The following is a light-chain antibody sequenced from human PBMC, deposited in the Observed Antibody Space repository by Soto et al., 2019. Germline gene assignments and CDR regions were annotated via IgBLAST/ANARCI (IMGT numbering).Light chain of an antibody. Sequence: EIVLTQSPGTLSLSPGERATISCRASQSVSSSYLAWYQQKPGQAPRLLIYGASSRATGIPDRFSGSGSGTDFTLTFSRLEPEDFAVYYCQQYGSSRTFGQGTKVEIK. CDR3: QQYGSSRT. CDR2: GAS. J-gene: IGKJ1*01. V-gene: IGKV3-20*01. CDR1: QSVSSSY.